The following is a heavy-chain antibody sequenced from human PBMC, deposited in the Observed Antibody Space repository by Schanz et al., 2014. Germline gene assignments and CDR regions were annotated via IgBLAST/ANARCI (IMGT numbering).Heavy chain of an antibody. CDR1: GFTFISYD. D-gene: IGHD2-21*01. CDR3: AREDCSATSCYFTY. CDR2: IRYDGRNK. V-gene: IGHV3-33*01. Sequence: QAQLVESGGGVVQPGRSLRLSCVASGFTFISYDIHWVRQAPGKGLEWVAVIRYDGRNKNFVESVKGRFTISRDNSNNTVYLQMTALRSEDTAVYYCAREDCSATSCYFTYWGQGTLVTVSS. J-gene: IGHJ4*02.